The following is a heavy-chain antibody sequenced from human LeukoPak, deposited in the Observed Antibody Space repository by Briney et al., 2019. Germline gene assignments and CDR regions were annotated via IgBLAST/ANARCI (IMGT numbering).Heavy chain of an antibody. Sequence: GGPLKLSCGASGFSFSSYAMSWVPQAPGKGLEGVSYISGSGDNTSYAESVKGRFTISRDNSKNTLFLQMTSLRAEDTAVFYCAKRSGYTTGWFFDFWSQGTLVTVSS. CDR1: GFSFSSYA. CDR3: AKRSGYTTGWFFDF. J-gene: IGHJ4*02. CDR2: ISGSGDNT. V-gene: IGHV3-23*01. D-gene: IGHD6-19*01.